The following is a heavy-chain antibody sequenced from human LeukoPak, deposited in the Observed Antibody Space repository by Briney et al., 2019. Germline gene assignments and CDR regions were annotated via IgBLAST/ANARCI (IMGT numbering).Heavy chain of an antibody. Sequence: GGTLRLSCAASGFTFSSYGMSWVRQAPGKGLEWVSAISGSGGSTYYADSVKGRFTISRDNAKNSLYLQMNSLRAEDTAVYYCARVGAQLSRDYYYYYMDVWGKGTTVTVSS. CDR2: ISGSGGST. CDR1: GFTFSSYG. D-gene: IGHD5-18*01. J-gene: IGHJ6*03. CDR3: ARVGAQLSRDYYYYYMDV. V-gene: IGHV3-23*01.